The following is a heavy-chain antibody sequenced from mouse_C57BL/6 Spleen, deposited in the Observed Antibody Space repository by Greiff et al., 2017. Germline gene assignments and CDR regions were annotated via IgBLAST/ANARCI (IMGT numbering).Heavy chain of an antibody. CDR1: GYTFTSYW. D-gene: IGHD3-3*01. CDR3: AIGVSRDYDAMDY. CDR2: IHPNSGST. Sequence: QVQLKQPGAELVKPGASVKLSCKASGYTFTSYWMHWVKQRPGQGLEWIGMIHPNSGSTNYNEKFKSKATLTVDKSSSTAYMQRSSLTSEDSAVYYCAIGVSRDYDAMDYWGQGTSVTVSS. V-gene: IGHV1-64*01. J-gene: IGHJ4*01.